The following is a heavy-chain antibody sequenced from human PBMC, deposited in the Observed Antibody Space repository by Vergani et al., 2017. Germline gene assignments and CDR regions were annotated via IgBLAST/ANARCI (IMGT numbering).Heavy chain of an antibody. CDR2: INPNSGNT. Sequence: VQLVQSGAEVKKPGSSVKVSCKASGGTFSSYAISWVRQALGHGLEWVGWINPNSGNTGYARRFEGRVTITRDTAISTAYMELSGLYSDDTAVYYCTRGLPRTLTTETYYFDDWGQGTLVSVSP. J-gene: IGHJ4*02. D-gene: IGHD1-14*01. CDR1: GGTFSSYA. V-gene: IGHV1-8*03. CDR3: TRGLPRTLTTETYYFDD.